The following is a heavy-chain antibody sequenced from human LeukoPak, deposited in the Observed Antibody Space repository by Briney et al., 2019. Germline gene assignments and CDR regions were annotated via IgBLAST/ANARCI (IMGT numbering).Heavy chain of an antibody. Sequence: GGSLRLSCAAPGFTFSTFSRSWMSWVRQAPGKGLEWVSTITGSGGRTYYADSVKGRFTISRDNSKNTLYLQMNSLRAEDTATYFCAKESPVAATGRSWFDSWGQGTLVTVSS. CDR1: GFTFSTFSRSW. CDR2: ITGSGGRT. CDR3: AKESPVAATGRSWFDS. J-gene: IGHJ5*01. V-gene: IGHV3-23*01. D-gene: IGHD6-13*01.